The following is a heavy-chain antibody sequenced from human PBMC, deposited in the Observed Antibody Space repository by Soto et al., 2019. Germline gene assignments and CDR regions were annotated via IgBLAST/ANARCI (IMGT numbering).Heavy chain of an antibody. CDR3: ARDPGGGGPGWV. CDR2: ISAYNGNT. Sequence: ASGKVCCKASGYTFTSYCISWVRQAPGQGLEWMGWISAYNGNTNYAQKLQGRVTMTTDTSTSTAYMELRSLRSDDTAVYYCARDPGGGGPGWVWGKGTTVTVSS. CDR1: GYTFTSYC. D-gene: IGHD2-15*01. V-gene: IGHV1-18*01. J-gene: IGHJ6*04.